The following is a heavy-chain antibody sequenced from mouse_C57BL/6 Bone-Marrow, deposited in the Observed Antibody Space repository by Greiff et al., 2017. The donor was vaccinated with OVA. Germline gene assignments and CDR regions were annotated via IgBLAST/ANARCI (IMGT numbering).Heavy chain of an antibody. CDR1: GYSITSGYD. D-gene: IGHD1-1*01. J-gene: IGHJ1*03. CDR3: ARKGPYYGSRDWYFDV. Sequence: EVKLQESGPGMVKPSQSLSLTCTVTGYSITSGYDWHWIRHFPGNKLEWMGYISYSGSTNYNPSLKSRISITHDTSKNHFFLKLNSVTTEDTATYYCARKGPYYGSRDWYFDVWGTGTTVTVSS. CDR2: ISYSGST. V-gene: IGHV3-1*01.